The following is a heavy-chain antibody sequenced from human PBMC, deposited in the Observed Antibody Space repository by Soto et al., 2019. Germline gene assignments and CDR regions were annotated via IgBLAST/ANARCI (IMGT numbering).Heavy chain of an antibody. J-gene: IGHJ4*02. CDR1: GGTFSSYA. D-gene: IGHD5-12*01. CDR2: IIPIFGTA. V-gene: IGHV1-69*13. CDR3: ATRENSGYDYFDY. Sequence: SVKVSCKASGGTFSSYAISWVRQAPGQGLEWMGGIIPIFGTANYAQKFQGRVAITADESTGTAYMELSSRRSEDTAVYYYATRENSGYDYFDYWGQGTLVTVS.